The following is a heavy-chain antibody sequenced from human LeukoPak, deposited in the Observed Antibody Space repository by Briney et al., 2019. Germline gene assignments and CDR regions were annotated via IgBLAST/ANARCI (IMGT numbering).Heavy chain of an antibody. CDR3: ARDPNGDYVGAFDM. CDR2: ISGSGGST. Sequence: GGSLRLSCAASGFTFSSYAMSWVRQAPGKGLEWVSAISGSGGSTYYADSVKGQFSISRDNSKHTLYLQMNSLRAEDTGVYYCARDPNGDYVGAFDMWGQGTVVTVSS. J-gene: IGHJ3*02. CDR1: GFTFSSYA. V-gene: IGHV3-23*01. D-gene: IGHD4-17*01.